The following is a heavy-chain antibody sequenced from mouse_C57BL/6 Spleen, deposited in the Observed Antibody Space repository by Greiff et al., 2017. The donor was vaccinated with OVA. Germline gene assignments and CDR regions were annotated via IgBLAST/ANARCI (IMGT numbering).Heavy chain of an antibody. CDR1: GFTFSDYG. Sequence: EVQLQQSGGGLVKPGGSLKLSCAASGFTFSDYGMHWVRQAPEKGLEWVAYISSGSSTIYYADTVKGRFTISRDNAKNTLFLQMTSLRSEDTAMYYCARRTASWFAYWGQGTLVTVSA. V-gene: IGHV5-17*01. CDR3: ARRTASWFAY. J-gene: IGHJ3*01. CDR2: ISSGSSTI.